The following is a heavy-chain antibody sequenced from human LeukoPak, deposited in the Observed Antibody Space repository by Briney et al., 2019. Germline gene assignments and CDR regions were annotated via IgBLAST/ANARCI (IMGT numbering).Heavy chain of an antibody. J-gene: IGHJ4*02. CDR1: GGSISSYY. CDR2: IYTSGST. D-gene: IGHD3-22*01. V-gene: IGHV4-4*07. Sequence: PSETLSLTCTVSGGSISSYYWSWIRQPAGKGLEWIGRIYTSGSTNYNPSLKSRVTMSVDTSKNQFSLKLSSVTAADTAVYYCAVGDSSGYYFGGFPEDYWGQGTLVTVSS. CDR3: AVGDSSGYYFGGFPEDY.